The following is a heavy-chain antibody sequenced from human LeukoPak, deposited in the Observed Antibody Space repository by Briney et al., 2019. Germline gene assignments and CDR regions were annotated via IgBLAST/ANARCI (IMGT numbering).Heavy chain of an antibody. D-gene: IGHD2-2*02. CDR2: IYYSGST. Sequence: SETLSLTCTVSGGSISSGDYYWSWIRQPPGNGLEWIGYIYYSGSTYYNPSLKSRVTISVDTSKNQFSLKLSSVTAADTAVYYRARIFKVPAAISYLDDWGKGTLVTVSS. J-gene: IGHJ4*02. CDR3: ARIFKVPAAISYLDD. CDR1: GGSISSGDYY. V-gene: IGHV4-30-4*08.